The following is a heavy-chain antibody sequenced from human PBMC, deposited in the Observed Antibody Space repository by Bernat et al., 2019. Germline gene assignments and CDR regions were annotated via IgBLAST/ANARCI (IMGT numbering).Heavy chain of an antibody. CDR1: GSTFSDYY. Sequence: QVQLVESGGGLVKPGGSLRLSCPASGSTFSDYYLSWIRQAPGKGLDWVSYISSSSYTNYADSVKGRFTISRDNAKNSLYLQMNSLRAEDTAVYYCARGTSTSAPYMDVWGKGTTVTVSS. CDR3: ARGTSTSAPYMDV. CDR2: ISSSSYT. J-gene: IGHJ6*03. V-gene: IGHV3-11*05.